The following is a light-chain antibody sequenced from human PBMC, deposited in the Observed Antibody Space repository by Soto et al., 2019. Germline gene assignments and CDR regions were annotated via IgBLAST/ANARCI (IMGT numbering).Light chain of an antibody. J-gene: IGLJ2*01. V-gene: IGLV1-40*01. CDR1: TSNIGAPYD. Sequence: QSVLTQPPSVSGAPGQRVTISCTGSTSNIGAPYDVHWYQQLPGTAPKLLIYGNNNRPSGVPERFSGSKSGTSASLAITGLQAEDEADYYCQSYDNSLSVYVVFGGGTKLTVL. CDR3: QSYDNSLSVYVV. CDR2: GNN.